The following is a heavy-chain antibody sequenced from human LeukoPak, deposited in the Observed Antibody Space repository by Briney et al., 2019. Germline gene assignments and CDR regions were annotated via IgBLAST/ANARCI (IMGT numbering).Heavy chain of an antibody. V-gene: IGHV3-7*03. CDR2: IKQDGSEK. CDR1: GFAFSSHY. D-gene: IGHD3-10*01. J-gene: IGHJ4*02. Sequence: GGSLRLSCEVSGFAFSSHYMSWVRQAPGKGLEWVANIKQDGSEKYYVDSVKGRFTISRDNSKNTLYLQMNSLRAEDTAVYYCARGRAYYYGSGYFDYWGQGTLVTVSS. CDR3: ARGRAYYYGSGYFDY.